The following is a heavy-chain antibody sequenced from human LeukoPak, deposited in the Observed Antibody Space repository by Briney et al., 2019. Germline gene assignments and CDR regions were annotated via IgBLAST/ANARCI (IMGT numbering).Heavy chain of an antibody. CDR3: ATIYSSSWYVGLYGMDV. CDR1: GYTLTELS. D-gene: IGHD6-13*01. CDR2: FDPEDGET. J-gene: IGHJ6*02. Sequence: GASVKVSCKVPGYTLTELSMHWVRQAPGKGLEWMGGFDPEDGETIYAQKFQGRVTMTEDTSTDTAYMELSSLRSEDTAVYYCATIYSSSWYVGLYGMDVWGQGTTVTVSS. V-gene: IGHV1-24*01.